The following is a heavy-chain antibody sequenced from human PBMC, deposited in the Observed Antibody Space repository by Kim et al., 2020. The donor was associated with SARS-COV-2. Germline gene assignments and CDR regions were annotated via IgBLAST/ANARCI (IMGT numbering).Heavy chain of an antibody. Sequence: GGSLRLSCAASGFTFSSYGMHWVRQAPGKGLEWVAVISYDGSNKYYADSVKGRFTISRDNSKNTLYLQMNSLRAEDTAVYYCAKDDGGGSYYGTSVDYWGQGTLVTVSS. CDR3: AKDDGGGSYYGTSVDY. V-gene: IGHV3-30*18. D-gene: IGHD1-26*01. J-gene: IGHJ4*02. CDR1: GFTFSSYG. CDR2: ISYDGSNK.